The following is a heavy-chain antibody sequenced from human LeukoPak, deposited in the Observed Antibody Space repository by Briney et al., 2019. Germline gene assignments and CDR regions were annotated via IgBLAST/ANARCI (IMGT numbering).Heavy chain of an antibody. CDR3: ARSGLKLRGYFDY. CDR1: GFTFSSYA. V-gene: IGHV3-30*04. D-gene: IGHD4-17*01. CDR2: ISYDGSNK. J-gene: IGHJ4*02. Sequence: GRSLRLSCAASGFTFSSYAMHWVRQAPGKGLEWVAVISYDGSNKYYADSVKGRFTISRDNSKNTLYLQMNSLRAEDTAVYYCARSGLKLRGYFDYWGQGTLVTVSS.